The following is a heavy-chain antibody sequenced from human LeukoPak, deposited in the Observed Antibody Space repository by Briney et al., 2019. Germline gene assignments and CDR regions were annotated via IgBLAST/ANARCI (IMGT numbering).Heavy chain of an antibody. CDR2: IIPIFGTA. D-gene: IGHD3-10*01. Sequence: SVKVSCKASGGTFSSYAISWVRQAPGQGLEWMGGIIPIFGTANYAQKFQGRVTITADESTSTAYMELSSLRSGDTAVYYCARVGSYYYGSGSYYRGSYFDYWGQGALVTVSS. CDR1: GGTFSSYA. V-gene: IGHV1-69*13. J-gene: IGHJ4*02. CDR3: ARVGSYYYGSGSYYRGSYFDY.